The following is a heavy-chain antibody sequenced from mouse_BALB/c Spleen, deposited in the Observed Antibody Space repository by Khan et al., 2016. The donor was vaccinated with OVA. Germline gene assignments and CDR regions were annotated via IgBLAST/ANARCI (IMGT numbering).Heavy chain of an antibody. CDR1: GYAFSSYW. CDR2: IYPGDGDT. J-gene: IGHJ3*01. Sequence: QVHVKQSGAELVRPGSSVKISCKASGYAFSSYWMNWVKQRPGQGLEWIGQIYPGDGDTKYNGKFKGKVTLTADKSSSTAYMQISSLPSEDSAVYFCARSGYDFFAYWGQGTLVTVSA. D-gene: IGHD2-14*01. V-gene: IGHV1-80*01. CDR3: ARSGYDFFAY.